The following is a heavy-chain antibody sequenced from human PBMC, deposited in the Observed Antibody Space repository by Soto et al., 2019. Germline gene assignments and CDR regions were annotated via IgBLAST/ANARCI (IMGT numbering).Heavy chain of an antibody. Sequence: QVQLVQSGAEVKKPGSSVKVSCKASGGTFSSYAISWVRQAPGQGLEWMGGIIPIFGTANYAQKFQGRVTITADKSTSTAYMELSSLRSEDTAVYYSARLYGSGSYYMTESWFDPWGQGTLVTVSS. CDR1: GGTFSSYA. V-gene: IGHV1-69*06. J-gene: IGHJ5*02. CDR3: ARLYGSGSYYMTESWFDP. D-gene: IGHD3-10*01. CDR2: IIPIFGTA.